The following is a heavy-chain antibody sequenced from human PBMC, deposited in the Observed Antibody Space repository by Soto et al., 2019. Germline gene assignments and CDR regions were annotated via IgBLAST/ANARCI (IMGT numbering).Heavy chain of an antibody. CDR3: ARDSGYNYGYFRWFDP. J-gene: IGHJ5*02. Sequence: SETLSLTCTVSGGSISNYYWSWIRQPPGKGLEWIGHIFYTGNTNYNPALESRVTISVDTSKNQFSLKLSSETAADTAFYYCARDSGYNYGYFRWFDPWGQGTLVTVSS. CDR2: IFYTGNT. D-gene: IGHD5-18*01. V-gene: IGHV4-59*01. CDR1: GGSISNYY.